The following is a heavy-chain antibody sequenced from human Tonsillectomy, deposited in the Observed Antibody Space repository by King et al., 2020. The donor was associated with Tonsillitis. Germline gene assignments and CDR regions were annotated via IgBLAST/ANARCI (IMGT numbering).Heavy chain of an antibody. J-gene: IGHJ4*02. Sequence: VQLVESGGGLVQPGGSLRLSCAASRFTFNTYWMHWVRQAPGKGLVWVSRINIDGSRTMYSDSVKGRFTISTDNAENTLYLQMNSLRVEDTAVYYCTRDSYSSITYPTYFDSWGQGTLVTVSS. CDR1: RFTFNTYW. CDR3: TRDSYSSITYPTYFDS. CDR2: INIDGSRT. D-gene: IGHD6-13*01. V-gene: IGHV3-74*03.